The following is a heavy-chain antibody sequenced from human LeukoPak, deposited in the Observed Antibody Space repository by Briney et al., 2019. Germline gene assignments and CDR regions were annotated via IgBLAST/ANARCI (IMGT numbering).Heavy chain of an antibody. CDR1: GSSFTSYW. J-gene: IGHJ6*02. CDR3: ARRGRQYSSDHGMDV. CDR2: IYPGDSDT. D-gene: IGHD6-19*01. V-gene: IGHV5-51*01. Sequence: GESLRISCKGSGSSFTSYWIGWVRQMPGKGLEWMGIIYPGDSDTRYSPSFQGQVTISADKSISTAYLQWSSLKASDTAMYYCARRGRQYSSDHGMDVWGQGTTVTVSS.